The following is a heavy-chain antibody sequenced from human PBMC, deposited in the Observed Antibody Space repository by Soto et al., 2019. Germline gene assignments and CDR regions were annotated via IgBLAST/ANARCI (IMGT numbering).Heavy chain of an antibody. CDR3: ARAGIAAADYDY. J-gene: IGHJ4*02. Sequence: PSETLSLTSPVSGVSISSSSYYWGWIRQPPGKGLEWIGSIYYSGSTYYNPSLKSRVTISVDTSKNQFSLKLSSVTAADTAVYYCARAGIAAADYDYWGQGTLVTVSS. CDR1: GVSISSSSYY. V-gene: IGHV4-39*01. CDR2: IYYSGST. D-gene: IGHD6-13*01.